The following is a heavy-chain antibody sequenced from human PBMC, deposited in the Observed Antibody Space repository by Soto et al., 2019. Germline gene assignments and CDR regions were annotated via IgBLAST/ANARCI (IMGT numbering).Heavy chain of an antibody. Sequence: QVQLQESGPGLVKPSETLSLTCTVSGGSISSYYWSWIRQPPGKGLEWIGYIYYSGSTNYNPSLKSRVNLSVDTSKNQFSLMLSSVTAADTAVYYCARRWGSAADYWGQGTLVTVSS. CDR3: ARRWGSAADY. CDR2: IYYSGST. J-gene: IGHJ4*02. CDR1: GGSISSYY. V-gene: IGHV4-59*08. D-gene: IGHD2-15*01.